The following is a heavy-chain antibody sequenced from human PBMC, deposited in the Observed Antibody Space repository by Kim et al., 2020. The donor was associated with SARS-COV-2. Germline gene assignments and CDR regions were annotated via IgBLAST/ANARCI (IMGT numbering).Heavy chain of an antibody. D-gene: IGHD1-26*01. CDR2: IHDAGST. Sequence: GGSLRLTCAVSGSSVRSSHMTWVRQAPGKGLEWVSAIHDAGSTYYADSVKGRFTISRDIPKDTPDLQMNSLRADDTAVYYCSRSTVGAYFDYWGQGSLVSVSS. CDR3: SRSTVGAYFDY. J-gene: IGHJ4*02. CDR1: GSSVRSSH. V-gene: IGHV3-53*01.